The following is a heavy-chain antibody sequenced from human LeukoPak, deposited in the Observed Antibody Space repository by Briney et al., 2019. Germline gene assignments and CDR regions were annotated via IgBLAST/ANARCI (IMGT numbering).Heavy chain of an antibody. CDR2: IYTSGST. CDR3: AREGERVEDGYNYNY. CDR1: GGSISSGSYY. V-gene: IGHV4-61*02. Sequence: SQTLSLTCTVSGGSISSGSYYWSWIRQPAGKGLEWIGRIYTSGSTNYNPSLKSRVTISVDTSKNQFSLKLSSVTAADTAVYYCAREGERVEDGYNYNYWGQGTLVTVSP. J-gene: IGHJ4*02. D-gene: IGHD5-24*01.